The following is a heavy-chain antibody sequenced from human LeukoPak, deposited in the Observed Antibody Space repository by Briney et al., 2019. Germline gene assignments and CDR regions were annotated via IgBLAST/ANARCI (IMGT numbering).Heavy chain of an antibody. CDR3: AREGGGSSWYGIDY. J-gene: IGHJ4*02. Sequence: SLTLSLTCTVSGGSISSGGYYWSWIRLHPGKGLEWIGYIYYSGSTYYNPSLKSRVIISVDTSKNQFSLKLSSVTAADTAVYYCAREGGGSSWYGIDYWGQGTLVTVSS. D-gene: IGHD6-13*01. CDR2: IYYSGST. V-gene: IGHV4-31*03. CDR1: GGSISSGGYY.